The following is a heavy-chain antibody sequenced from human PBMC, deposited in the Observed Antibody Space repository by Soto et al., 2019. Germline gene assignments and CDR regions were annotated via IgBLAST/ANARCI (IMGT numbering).Heavy chain of an antibody. CDR2: IYYSGST. J-gene: IGHJ4*02. CDR3: ARASYSSGWHFDY. Sequence: TLSLTCTVSGGSISSYYWSWIRQPPGKGLEWIGYIYYSGSTNYNPSLKSRVTISVDTSKNQFSLKLSSVTAADTAVCYCARASYSSGWHFDYWGQGTLVTVSS. CDR1: GGSISSYY. D-gene: IGHD6-19*01. V-gene: IGHV4-59*12.